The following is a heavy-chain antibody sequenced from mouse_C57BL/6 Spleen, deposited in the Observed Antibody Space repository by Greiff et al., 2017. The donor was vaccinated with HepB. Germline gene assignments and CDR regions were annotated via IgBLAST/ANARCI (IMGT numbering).Heavy chain of an antibody. Sequence: QVQLQQPGAELVKPGASVKMSCKASGYTLTSYWITWVKQRPGQGLEWIGDIYPGSGSTNYNEKFKSKATLTVDTSSSTAYMQLSSLTSEDSAVYYCARIYGNYLYYFDYWGQGTTLTVSS. D-gene: IGHD2-1*01. J-gene: IGHJ2*01. V-gene: IGHV1-55*01. CDR3: ARIYGNYLYYFDY. CDR1: GYTLTSYW. CDR2: IYPGSGST.